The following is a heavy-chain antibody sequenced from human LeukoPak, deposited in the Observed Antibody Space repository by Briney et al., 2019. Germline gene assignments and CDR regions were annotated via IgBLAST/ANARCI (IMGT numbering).Heavy chain of an antibody. CDR2: IYYGGST. CDR3: ARHNGTYYDFWSGYSTYYGMDV. Sequence: SETLSLTCTVSGGSISSYYWSWIRQPPGNGLEWIGYIYYGGSTNYNPSLKSRVTISVDTSKSQFSLKLSPVTAADTAVYYCARHNGTYYDFWSGYSTYYGMDVWGQGTTVTVSS. D-gene: IGHD3-3*01. J-gene: IGHJ6*02. CDR1: GGSISSYY. V-gene: IGHV4-59*08.